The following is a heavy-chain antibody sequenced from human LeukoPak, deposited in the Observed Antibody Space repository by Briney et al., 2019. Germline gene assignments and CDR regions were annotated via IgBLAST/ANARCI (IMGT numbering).Heavy chain of an antibody. CDR3: AKDRRTMVRGATSDP. CDR1: GFSVGSNF. V-gene: IGHV3-66*01. Sequence: GGSLRLSCAASGFSVGSNFMTWVRQPPGKGLEWVSVIFGAETTFYADSVKGRFTISRDHSKNTLYLQMNSLRAEDTAVYYCAKDRRTMVRGATSDPWGQGTLVTVSS. D-gene: IGHD3-10*01. J-gene: IGHJ5*02. CDR2: IFGAETT.